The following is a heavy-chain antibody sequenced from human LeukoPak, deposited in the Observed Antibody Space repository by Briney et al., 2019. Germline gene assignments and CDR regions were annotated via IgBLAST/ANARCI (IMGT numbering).Heavy chain of an antibody. CDR1: GGSISSYY. V-gene: IGHV4-59*12. Sequence: SSETLSLTCTVSGGSISSYYWSWIRQPPGKGLEWIGYIYYSGSTNYNPSLKSRVTISVDTSKNQFSLKLSSVTAADTAVYYCARGIHDVVVVAAGYFDLWGRGTLVTVSS. D-gene: IGHD2-15*01. CDR2: IYYSGST. J-gene: IGHJ2*01. CDR3: ARGIHDVVVVAAGYFDL.